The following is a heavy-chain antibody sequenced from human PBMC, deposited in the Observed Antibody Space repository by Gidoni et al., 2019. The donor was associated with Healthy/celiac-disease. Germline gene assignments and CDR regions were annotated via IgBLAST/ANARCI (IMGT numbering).Heavy chain of an antibody. V-gene: IGHV3-66*02. J-gene: IGHJ6*02. Sequence: EVQLVESGGGLVQPGGSLRLSCAASGFTVSRNYMSWVRQAPGKGLEWVSVIYSGGSTYYADSVKGRFTISRDNSKNTLYLQMNSLRAEDTAVFYCARVGDSSGYYYYYYYGMDVWGQGTTVTVSS. CDR3: ARVGDSSGYYYYYYYGMDV. CDR1: GFTVSRNY. D-gene: IGHD3-22*01. CDR2: IYSGGST.